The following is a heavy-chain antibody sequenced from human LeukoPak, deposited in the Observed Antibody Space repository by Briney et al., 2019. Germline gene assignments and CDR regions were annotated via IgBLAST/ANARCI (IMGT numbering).Heavy chain of an antibody. CDR3: AKEIFCTQTTCQGNDAFHI. CDR1: GLTFSDFG. D-gene: IGHD3-9*01. Sequence: GGSLRLSCAASGLTFSDFGMHWVRQAPGKGLEWVTFIRYDGTTTYYADSVKGRFTVSRDNSKNTVYLQMSSLKAEDTAIYYCAKEIFCTQTTCQGNDAFHIWGQGTVVTVSS. J-gene: IGHJ3*02. CDR2: IRYDGTTT. V-gene: IGHV3-30*02.